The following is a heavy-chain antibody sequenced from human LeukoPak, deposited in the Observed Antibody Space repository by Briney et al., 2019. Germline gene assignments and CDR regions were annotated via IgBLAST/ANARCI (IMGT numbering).Heavy chain of an antibody. V-gene: IGHV3-43*01. Sequence: PGGSLRLSCAASGFTFRAYTMHWFRQAPGKGLEWVSLFSGNGKTTYYADSVKGRFTISRDNSKNSLYLQMNSLESDDTALYYCAKEGGTMFFDSWGQGTQVTVSS. D-gene: IGHD3-3*01. CDR2: FSGNGKTT. J-gene: IGHJ5*01. CDR3: AKEGGTMFFDS. CDR1: GFTFRAYT.